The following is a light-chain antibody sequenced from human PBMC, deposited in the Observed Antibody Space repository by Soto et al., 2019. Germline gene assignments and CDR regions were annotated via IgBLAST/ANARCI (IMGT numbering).Light chain of an antibody. J-gene: IGKJ4*01. CDR2: AAS. CDR1: PGIGSS. CDR3: QQTNSFPPT. Sequence: DIQLAQSPSSVSASVGDRVTITCRASPGIGSSLAWYQQKPGKAPKLLIYAASSLQSGVPSRFSGSGSGTDFTLTISSLQPEDFASYHGQQTNSFPPTFGGGTKVEIQ. V-gene: IGKV1D-12*01.